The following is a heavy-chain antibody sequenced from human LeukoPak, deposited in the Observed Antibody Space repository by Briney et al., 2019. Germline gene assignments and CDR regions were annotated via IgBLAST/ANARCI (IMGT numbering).Heavy chain of an antibody. Sequence: SETLSLTCTVSGGSISSSSYYWGWIRQPPGKGLEWIGSIYYSGSTYYNPSLKSRVTISVDTSKNQFSLKLSSVTAADTAVYYCARIDSYLNGLESFLEHYFYMDVWGKGTTVIISS. CDR1: GGSISSSSYY. CDR2: IYYSGST. V-gene: IGHV4-39*01. D-gene: IGHD3-10*01. CDR3: ARIDSYLNGLESFLEHYFYMDV. J-gene: IGHJ6*03.